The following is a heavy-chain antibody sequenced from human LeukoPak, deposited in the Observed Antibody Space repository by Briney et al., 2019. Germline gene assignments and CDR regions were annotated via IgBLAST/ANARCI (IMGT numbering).Heavy chain of an antibody. J-gene: IGHJ4*02. D-gene: IGHD2-8*01. Sequence: GGSLILSFEGSAFIFIGHWRNWVRQTPGKGLEWVASIKEDGSERQYVDSVKGRFSISRDNTKGSLFLQLNSLRAEDTAVYYCARDLGYCTNGVRHTRFDYWGQGTLVAVSS. CDR2: IKEDGSER. CDR3: ARDLGYCTNGVRHTRFDY. V-gene: IGHV3-7*03. CDR1: AFIFIGHW.